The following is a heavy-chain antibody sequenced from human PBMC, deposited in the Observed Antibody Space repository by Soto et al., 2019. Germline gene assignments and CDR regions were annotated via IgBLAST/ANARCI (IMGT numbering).Heavy chain of an antibody. CDR1: ADTFTGYT. CDR3: ARSRGSYYAHFDS. V-gene: IGHV1-69*08. CDR2: VIPILGAS. D-gene: IGHD3-10*01. J-gene: IGHJ4*02. Sequence: QVQLVQSGAEVKKPGSSVKVSCKASADTFTGYTVTWVRQAPGQRLEWVGRVIPILGASNFAQKFQGRVTXSXDXXSDTGDMLLTGLTPGDTAVYYCARSRGSYYAHFDSWGQGTLVTVSS.